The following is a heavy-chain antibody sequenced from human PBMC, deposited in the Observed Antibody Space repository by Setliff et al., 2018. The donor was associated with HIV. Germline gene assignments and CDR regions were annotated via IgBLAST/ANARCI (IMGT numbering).Heavy chain of an antibody. J-gene: IGHJ4*02. CDR2: IHHSGTT. V-gene: IGHV4-38-2*01. CDR3: VRPSFGIGGGSMFDS. D-gene: IGHD3-3*01. Sequence: SETLSLTCAVSGYSISSGYYWAWIRQSPGKGLDWIGSIHHSGTTYYNPSLKSRVTISVDTTTNQVSLQVNSVTAVDTAVYYCVRPSFGIGGGSMFDSWGQGIVVTVSS. CDR1: GYSISSGYY.